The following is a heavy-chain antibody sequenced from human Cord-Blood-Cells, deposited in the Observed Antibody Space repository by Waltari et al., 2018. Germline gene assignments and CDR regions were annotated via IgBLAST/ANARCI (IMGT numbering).Heavy chain of an antibody. CDR2: IYYSGST. J-gene: IGHJ6*03. Sequence: QVQLQESGPGLVKPSETLSLTCTVAGGSISSYYWSWIRQPPGTGLEWIGYIYYSGSTNYNPSLKSRVTISVDTSKNQFSLKLSSVTAADTAVYYCARGWKQLVGGYYYYYMDVWGKGTTVTVSS. CDR3: ARGWKQLVGGYYYYYMDV. CDR1: GGSISSYY. D-gene: IGHD6-13*01. V-gene: IGHV4-59*01.